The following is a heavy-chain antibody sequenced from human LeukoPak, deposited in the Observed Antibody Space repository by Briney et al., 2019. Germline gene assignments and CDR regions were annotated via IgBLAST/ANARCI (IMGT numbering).Heavy chain of an antibody. CDR1: GGTFSSYA. V-gene: IGHV1-69*13. CDR2: IIPIFGTA. D-gene: IGHD3-22*01. J-gene: IGHJ4*02. Sequence: SVKVSCKASGGTFSSYAISWVRQAPGQGLEWMGGIIPIFGTANYAQKFQGRVTITADESTSTAYMELSSLRSEDTAVYYFAIDLKAGSSGYYWRWGEETLVTVSS. CDR3: AIDLKAGSSGYYWR.